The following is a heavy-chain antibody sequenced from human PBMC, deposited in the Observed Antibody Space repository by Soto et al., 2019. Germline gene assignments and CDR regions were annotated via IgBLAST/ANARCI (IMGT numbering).Heavy chain of an antibody. J-gene: IGHJ4*02. CDR3: AREEDILTGYYNDY. Sequence: SETLSLTCTVSGGSISSGDYYWSWIRQPPGKGLEWIGYIYYSGSTYYNPSLKSRVTISVDTSKNQFSLKLSSVTAADTAVYYCAREEDILTGYYNDYWGKGTLVTVSS. D-gene: IGHD3-9*01. CDR2: IYYSGST. V-gene: IGHV4-30-4*01. CDR1: GGSISSGDYY.